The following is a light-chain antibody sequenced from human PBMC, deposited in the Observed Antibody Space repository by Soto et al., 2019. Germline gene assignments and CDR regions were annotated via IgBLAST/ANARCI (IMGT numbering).Light chain of an antibody. J-gene: IGKJ2*01. Sequence: DIQVTQSPATLSASVGDTVSITCRASQSVLTWLAWYQQKPGKAPNLLIYKASRLRDGVPSRFSGSVSGTDFTLTIISLQPDDFASYFCKHYFSYPYTFGQGTKMEI. CDR1: QSVLTW. V-gene: IGKV1-5*03. CDR3: KHYFSYPYT. CDR2: KAS.